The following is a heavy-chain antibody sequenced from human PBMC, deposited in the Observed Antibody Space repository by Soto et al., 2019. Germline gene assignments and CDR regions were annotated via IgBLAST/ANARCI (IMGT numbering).Heavy chain of an antibody. CDR3: VRDRYTMSDFWCAFSSD. V-gene: IGHV3-23*02. Sequence: EVQLVQSGGGLVRPGGSLRLSCAASGFSFSSSPMSWVRQVPGKGLEWISAIRDDGSSVYYVQSVKGRFTISRDNSKNTSSLRMKNLRVEDTAIYYCVRDRYTMSDFWCAFSSDWGRGAQVIVSS. CDR1: GFSFSSSP. D-gene: IGHD3-3*01. CDR2: IRDDGSSV. J-gene: IGHJ4*02.